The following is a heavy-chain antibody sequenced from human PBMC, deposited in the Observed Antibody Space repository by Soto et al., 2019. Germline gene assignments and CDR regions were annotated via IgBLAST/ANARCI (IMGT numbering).Heavy chain of an antibody. J-gene: IGHJ6*02. Sequence: PGGSLRLSCAASELTFTNAWISWVRQPPGKGLEWVGRIKSEIDGGTTDYAAPVKGRFTISRDDSERIAYVQIKRLKIEKKAENYCSAHLSSLNVRRGVIIGDYYYNGMDVWGQGTAVTVSS. CDR2: IKSEIDGGTT. V-gene: IGHV3-15*01. CDR3: SAHLSSLNVRRGVIIGDYYYNGMDV. CDR1: ELTFTNAW. D-gene: IGHD3-10*01.